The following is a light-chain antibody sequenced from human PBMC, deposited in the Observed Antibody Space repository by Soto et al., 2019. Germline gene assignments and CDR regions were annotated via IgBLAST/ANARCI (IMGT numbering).Light chain of an antibody. Sequence: QSALTQPASASGSPGQSITISCTGTSSDVGGYNYVSWYQQHPGKAPKLIIYEVSNRPSGVPNRFFGSKSGNTASLTISGLQAEDEAEYYCTSYTSSSTLDVFGTGTKVTVL. CDR1: SSDVGGYNY. V-gene: IGLV2-14*01. J-gene: IGLJ1*01. CDR3: TSYTSSSTLDV. CDR2: EVS.